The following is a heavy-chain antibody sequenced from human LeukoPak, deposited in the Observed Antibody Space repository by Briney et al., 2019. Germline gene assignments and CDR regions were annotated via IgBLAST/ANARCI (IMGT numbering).Heavy chain of an antibody. V-gene: IGHV3-7*01. Sequence: PGGSLRLSCAVSGFTLSTYWMSWVRQAPGKGLEWVANIKQDGSEKYYVDSVKGRFTISRDNAKNSLYLQMNSLRAEDTAVYYCARDRKRFLENGGQGTLVTVSS. CDR3: ARDRKRFLEN. CDR2: IKQDGSEK. CDR1: GFTLSTYW. D-gene: IGHD3-3*01. J-gene: IGHJ4*02.